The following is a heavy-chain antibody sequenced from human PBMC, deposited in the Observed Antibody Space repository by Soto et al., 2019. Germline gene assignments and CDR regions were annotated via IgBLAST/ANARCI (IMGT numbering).Heavy chain of an antibody. D-gene: IGHD1-1*01. CDR2: INAGNGNT. Sequence: ASVKVSCKASGYTFTSYSMHWVRQAPGQRHEWMGWINAGNGNTKYSQKFQGRVTITGDTSTSTAYMELSSLSSEDTAVYYCGRVFAGNWNDDRSARAFVLCCQGIKLTVSS. CDR1: GYTFTSYS. V-gene: IGHV1-3*01. CDR3: GRVFAGNWNDDRSARAFVL. J-gene: IGHJ3*01.